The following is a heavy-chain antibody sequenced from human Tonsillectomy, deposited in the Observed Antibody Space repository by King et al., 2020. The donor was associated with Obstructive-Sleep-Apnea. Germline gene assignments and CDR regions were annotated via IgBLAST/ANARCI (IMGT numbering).Heavy chain of an antibody. CDR1: DGSISSSSSY. V-gene: IGHV4-39*07. Sequence: LQLQESGPGLVKPSETLSLTCTVSDGSISSSSSYWGWIRQPPGKGLEWIGSIYYSGSTYYNPSIKSRVTISVDTSKNHFSLKLSSVTAADTAVYYCARGSYYDSSGYFRYYFDYWGQGTLVTVSS. D-gene: IGHD3-22*01. CDR2: IYYSGST. CDR3: ARGSYYDSSGYFRYYFDY. J-gene: IGHJ4*02.